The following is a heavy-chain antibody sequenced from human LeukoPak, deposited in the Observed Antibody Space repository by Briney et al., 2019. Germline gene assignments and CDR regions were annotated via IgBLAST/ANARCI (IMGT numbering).Heavy chain of an antibody. J-gene: IGHJ4*01. Sequence: ASVKVSCKASGYTFSNYGISWVRQAPGQGLEWMGRISAYNGNTNYAQKVQGRVTMTTDTSTTTAYMELRSLRFDDTAVYYCGRGNYDASGGFDYWGQGTLVTVSS. CDR3: GRGNYDASGGFDY. D-gene: IGHD3-22*01. V-gene: IGHV1-18*01. CDR2: ISAYNGNT. CDR1: GYTFSNYG.